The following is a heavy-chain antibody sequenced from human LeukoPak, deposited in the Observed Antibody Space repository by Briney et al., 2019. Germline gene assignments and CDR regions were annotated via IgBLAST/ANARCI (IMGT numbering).Heavy chain of an antibody. CDR2: ISSSSRYT. CDR3: ARDPGY. J-gene: IGHJ4*02. CDR1: GLTFSDYY. Sequence: GGSLRLSCAASGLTFSDYYLSCIRQAPGKGLEWVSYISSSSRYTNYADSVKGRFTISRDNAKNSLYLQMNSLGAEDTAVYYCARDPGYWGQGTLVTVSS. D-gene: IGHD1-1*01. V-gene: IGHV3-11*05.